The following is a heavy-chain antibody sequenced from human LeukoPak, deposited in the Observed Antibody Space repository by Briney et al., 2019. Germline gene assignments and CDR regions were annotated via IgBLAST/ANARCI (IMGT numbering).Heavy chain of an antibody. D-gene: IGHD2-2*01. CDR1: GGTFSSYA. CDR2: IIPIFGTA. J-gene: IGHJ6*03. Sequence: ASVKVSCKASGGTFSSYAISWVRQAPGQGLEWMGGIIPIFGTANYAQTFQGRVTITRNTSISTAYMELSSPRSEDTAVYYCARGPIFRQVPAAYDYYYYYMDVWGKGTTVTVSS. V-gene: IGHV1-69*05. CDR3: ARGPIFRQVPAAYDYYYYYMDV.